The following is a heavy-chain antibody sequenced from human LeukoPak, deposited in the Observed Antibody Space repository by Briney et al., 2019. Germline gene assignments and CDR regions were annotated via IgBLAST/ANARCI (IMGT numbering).Heavy chain of an antibody. J-gene: IGHJ4*02. Sequence: VKVSCKASGGTFSSYAISWVRQAPGQGLEWVGRIIPILGIANYAQKFQGRVTITADKSTSTAYMELNSLRAEDTAVYYCARKYCSSTSCYWDYWGQGTLVTVSS. D-gene: IGHD2-2*01. CDR3: ARKYCSSTSCYWDY. CDR1: GGTFSSYA. V-gene: IGHV1-69*10. CDR2: IIPILGIA.